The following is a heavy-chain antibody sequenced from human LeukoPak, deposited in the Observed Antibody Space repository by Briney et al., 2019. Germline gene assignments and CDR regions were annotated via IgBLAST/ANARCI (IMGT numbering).Heavy chain of an antibody. CDR2: ISGGGGST. D-gene: IGHD6-13*01. V-gene: IGHV3-23*01. Sequence: GGSLRLSCAASGFTFSSYAMSWVRQAPGKGLEWVSAISGGGGSTYYADSVKGRFTISRDNSKNTLYLQMNSLRAEDTAVYYCAKVPDYSSSWYDWYFDLWGRGTLVTVSS. CDR1: GFTFSSYA. J-gene: IGHJ2*01. CDR3: AKVPDYSSSWYDWYFDL.